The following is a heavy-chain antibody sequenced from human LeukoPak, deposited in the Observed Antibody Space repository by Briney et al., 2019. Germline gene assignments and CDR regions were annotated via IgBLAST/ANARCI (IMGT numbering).Heavy chain of an antibody. V-gene: IGHV3-74*03. CDR1: GFTFTIAW. CDR2: ITSDGTT. Sequence: GGSLRLSCAASGFTFTIAWMHWVRQAPGKGLVWVSRITSDGTTTYAESVRGRFTISRDNSKSTLSLQMNSLRAEDTAVYYCARGDSSTWDWIDYWGQGTLVTVSS. D-gene: IGHD6-13*01. CDR3: ARGDSSTWDWIDY. J-gene: IGHJ4*02.